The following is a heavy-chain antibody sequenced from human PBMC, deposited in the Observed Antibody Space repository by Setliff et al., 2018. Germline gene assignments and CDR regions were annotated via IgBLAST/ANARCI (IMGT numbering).Heavy chain of an antibody. Sequence: ETLSLTCAVYGESFSGHYWSWVRQAPGKGLEWVSAINTGGGTTYYADSVKGRFTISRANSKNTLYLQMNSLRTEDTAVYYCARSAVAVPGQFYFDNWGQGTQVTVSS. CDR1: GESFSGHY. CDR2: INTGGGTT. CDR3: ARSAVAVPGQFYFDN. J-gene: IGHJ4*02. V-gene: IGHV3-23*01. D-gene: IGHD6-19*01.